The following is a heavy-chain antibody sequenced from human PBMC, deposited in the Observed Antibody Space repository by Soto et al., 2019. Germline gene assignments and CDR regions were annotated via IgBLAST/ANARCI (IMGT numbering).Heavy chain of an antibody. CDR3: AREDSSSWYRASGFDP. CDR2: IYYNGNT. CDR1: GGSISNHY. D-gene: IGHD6-13*01. V-gene: IGHV4-59*11. Sequence: PSETLSLTCTVSGGSISNHYWSWIRQPPGKGLEWIGYIYYNGNTNYNPPLKSRVTMSVDTSASTAYMELSSLRSEDTAAYYCAREDSSSWYRASGFDPWGQGTLVTVSS. J-gene: IGHJ5*02.